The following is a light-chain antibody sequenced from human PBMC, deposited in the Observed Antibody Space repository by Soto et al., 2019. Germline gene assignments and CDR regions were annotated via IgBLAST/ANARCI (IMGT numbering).Light chain of an antibody. V-gene: IGKV3-20*01. Sequence: EIALTQSPGTLSLSPGDRATLSCRASQSVGSSFLAWYQQKPGQAPRLLIYGASRRAAGVPDRFSGSGSGTDFTLTISRLEPEDFAVYYCQQTRTFGPGNKVDI. CDR2: GAS. CDR3: QQTRT. CDR1: QSVGSSF. J-gene: IGKJ3*01.